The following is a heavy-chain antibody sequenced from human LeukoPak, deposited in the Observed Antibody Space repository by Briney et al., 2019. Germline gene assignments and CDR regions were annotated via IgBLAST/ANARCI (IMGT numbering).Heavy chain of an antibody. D-gene: IGHD5-12*01. CDR2: IKQDGSEK. Sequence: GGSLRLSCAASGFTFSSYWMSWVRQAPGKGLEWVANIKQDGSEKYYVDSVKGRFTISRDNAKNSLYLQMNSLRAEDTAVYYCARWWIIVDIVATIGSHWGQGTLVTVSS. CDR1: GFTFSSYW. CDR3: ARWWIIVDIVATIGSH. V-gene: IGHV3-7*01. J-gene: IGHJ4*02.